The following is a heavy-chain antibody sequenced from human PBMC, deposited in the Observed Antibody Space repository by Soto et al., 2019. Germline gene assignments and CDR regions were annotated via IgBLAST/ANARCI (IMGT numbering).Heavy chain of an antibody. CDR1: GASTVSHYH. Sequence: QVQLQESGPGLVKPSQTLSLTCSVSGASTVSHYHWTWIRQPPGKGLEWMGYIFNSGTTFYNPSLTRRLSISMDTSGNHFSLELRSVTAADTAVYYCALALGPTTGRDYWGQGTLVTVSS. D-gene: IGHD1-26*01. J-gene: IGHJ4*02. V-gene: IGHV4-31*02. CDR2: IFNSGTT. CDR3: ALALGPTTGRDY.